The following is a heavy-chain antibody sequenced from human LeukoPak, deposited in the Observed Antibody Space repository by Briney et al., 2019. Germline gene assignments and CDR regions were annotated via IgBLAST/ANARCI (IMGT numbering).Heavy chain of an antibody. Sequence: GGSLRLSCAAYGLSFSTYAMSCVSHAHRTLMGWILCMTGDSTHYADSVKGRFTISRDNPKNTLYLQMNSLRAEDTGVYFCARGPFMIVVVTSYYFDSWGQGTLVTVSP. J-gene: IGHJ4*02. CDR1: GLSFSTYA. D-gene: IGHD3-22*01. CDR2: MTGDST. CDR3: ARGPFMIVVVTSYYFDS. V-gene: IGHV3-23*01.